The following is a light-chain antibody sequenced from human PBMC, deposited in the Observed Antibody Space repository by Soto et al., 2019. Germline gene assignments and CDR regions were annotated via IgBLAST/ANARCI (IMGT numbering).Light chain of an antibody. CDR1: QSVLYNSDNKNY. CDR3: QQYYTTLS. Sequence: DNVMTQSPDSLAVSLGERATINCKSSQSVLYNSDNKNYLAWYQQKAGQPPKLLIYWASTRDSGVPDRFSGSGSGADFTLTISNLQAEDVAVYYCQQYYTTLSFGGGTKVEIK. V-gene: IGKV4-1*01. CDR2: WAS. J-gene: IGKJ4*01.